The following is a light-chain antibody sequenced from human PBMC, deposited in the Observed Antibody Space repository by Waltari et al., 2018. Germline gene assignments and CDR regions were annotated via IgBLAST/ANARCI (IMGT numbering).Light chain of an antibody. CDR3: QQYNISPYT. CDR1: QSTSNR. CDR2: KSF. Sequence: DIQMTQSPSTLSASVGDRVTITCRASQSTSNRLAWYQQKPGKAPKVLIYKSFSLQSGVPSRFSGSGSETEFTLTISSLQPDDFATYYCQQYNISPYTFGQGTTLEI. V-gene: IGKV1-5*03. J-gene: IGKJ2*01.